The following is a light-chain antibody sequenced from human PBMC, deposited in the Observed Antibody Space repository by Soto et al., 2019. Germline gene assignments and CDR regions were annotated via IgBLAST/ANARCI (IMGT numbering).Light chain of an antibody. CDR1: QSISSW. CDR2: KAS. J-gene: IGKJ3*01. CDR3: QQYSSYLFT. Sequence: DIQMTQSPSTLSASVGDRVTITCRASQSISSWLAWYQQKPGKAPKLLIYKASTLESGVPSRFSGSESGTEFALTISSLQPDDFATYYCQQYSSYLFTFGPGTKVDIK. V-gene: IGKV1-5*03.